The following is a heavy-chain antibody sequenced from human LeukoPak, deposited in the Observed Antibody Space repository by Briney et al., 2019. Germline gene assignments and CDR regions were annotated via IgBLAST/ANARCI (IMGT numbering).Heavy chain of an antibody. J-gene: IGHJ4*02. V-gene: IGHV3-30-3*01. CDR3: ARGAGVAARAPDY. CDR2: ISYDGSNK. D-gene: IGHD6-6*01. CDR1: GFTFSSYA. Sequence: PGGSLRLSCAASGFTFSSYAMHWVRQAPGKGLEWVAVISYDGSNKYYADSVKGRFTISRDNSKNTLYLQMNSLRAEDTAVYYCARGAGVAARAPDYWGQGTLVTVSS.